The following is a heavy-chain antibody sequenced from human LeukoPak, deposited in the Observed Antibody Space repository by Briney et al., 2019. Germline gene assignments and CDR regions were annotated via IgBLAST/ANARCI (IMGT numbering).Heavy chain of an antibody. V-gene: IGHV4-59*01. D-gene: IGHD3-22*01. CDR2: IYYSGST. Sequence: SETLSLTCTVSGGSISSYYWSWIRQPPGKGLEWIGYIYYSGSTNYNPSLKSRVTISVDTSKNQFSLKLSSVTAADTAVYYCARGGGYYYDSSGVPNAFDIWGQGTMVTVSS. CDR1: GGSISSYY. J-gene: IGHJ3*02. CDR3: ARGGGYYYDSSGVPNAFDI.